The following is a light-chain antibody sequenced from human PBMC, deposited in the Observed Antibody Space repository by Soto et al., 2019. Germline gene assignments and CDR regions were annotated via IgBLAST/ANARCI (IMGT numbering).Light chain of an antibody. CDR3: NSYAGSNIYV. Sequence: QSELTQPPSASGSPGQSVTISCTGISSDVGGYNYVSWYQQRPGKAPQLILYEVTKRPSGVPGRFSGSKSGNTASLTVSGLQAEDEADYYCNSYAGSNIYVFGTGTKVTVL. CDR2: EVT. V-gene: IGLV2-8*01. CDR1: SSDVGGYNY. J-gene: IGLJ1*01.